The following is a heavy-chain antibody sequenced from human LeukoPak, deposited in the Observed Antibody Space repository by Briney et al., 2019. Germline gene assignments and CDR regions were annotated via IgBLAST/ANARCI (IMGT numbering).Heavy chain of an antibody. CDR2: FDPEDGET. CDR1: GYTLTELS. Sequence: ASVKVSCKVSGYTLTELSMHWVRQAPGKGLEWMGGFDPEDGETIYAQKFQGRVTMTEDTSTDTAYMELSSLRSEDTAVYYCATELGVPGSYRNDAFDIWGQGTMVTVSS. J-gene: IGHJ3*02. V-gene: IGHV1-24*01. D-gene: IGHD1-26*01. CDR3: ATELGVPGSYRNDAFDI.